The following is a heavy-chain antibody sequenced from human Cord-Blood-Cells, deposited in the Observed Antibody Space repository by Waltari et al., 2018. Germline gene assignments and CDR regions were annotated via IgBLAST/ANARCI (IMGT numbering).Heavy chain of an antibody. J-gene: IGHJ4*02. CDR3: ARFGDYFDY. CDR1: GGSISSYS. V-gene: IGHV4-59*01. D-gene: IGHD3-10*01. Sequence: QVQLQESGPGLVKPSETLSLTCTVSGGSISSYSWSWIRQPPGKGLEWIGYIYYSGSTNYNPSLKSRVTISVDTSKNQFSLKLSSVTAADTAVYYCARFGDYFDYWGQGTLVTVSS. CDR2: IYYSGST.